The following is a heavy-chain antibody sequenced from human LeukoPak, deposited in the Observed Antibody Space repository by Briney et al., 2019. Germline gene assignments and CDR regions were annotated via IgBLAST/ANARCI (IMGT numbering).Heavy chain of an antibody. J-gene: IGHJ4*02. V-gene: IGHV5-51*01. CDR1: GYSFTSSW. CDR3: ARRGEMATIPLDY. CDR2: IYPGDSDT. Sequence: GESLKISCKGSGYSFTSSWIGWVRQMPGKGLEWMGIIYPGDSDTRYSPSFQGQVTISADKSISTAYLQWSSPKASDTAMYYCARRGEMATIPLDYWGQGTLVTVSS. D-gene: IGHD5-24*01.